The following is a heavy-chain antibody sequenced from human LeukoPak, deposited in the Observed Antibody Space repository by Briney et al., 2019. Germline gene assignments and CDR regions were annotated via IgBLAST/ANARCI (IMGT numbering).Heavy chain of an antibody. CDR1: GYSFTSYW. D-gene: IGHD1-26*01. Sequence: VSLKISRKGSGYSFTSYWIGWVRQMPGKGLEWMGIIYPGDSGTRYSPSFQGQVTISADKSISTVYLQWSSLKASDTAMYYCARHRVGATSYYFDYWGQGTLVTVAS. CDR2: IYPGDSGT. CDR3: ARHRVGATSYYFDY. J-gene: IGHJ4*02. V-gene: IGHV5-51*01.